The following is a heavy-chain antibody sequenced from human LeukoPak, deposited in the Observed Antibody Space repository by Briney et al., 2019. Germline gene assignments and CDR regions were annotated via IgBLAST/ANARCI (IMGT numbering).Heavy chain of an antibody. D-gene: IGHD3-10*01. CDR2: INWNGGST. CDR1: GFTFSRYE. J-gene: IGHJ4*02. V-gene: IGHV3-20*04. CDR3: AREVANYYGSGSYYGETDY. Sequence: PGGSLRLSCAASGFTFSRYEMNWVRQAPGKGLEWVSGINWNGGSTGYADSVKGRFTTSRYNAKNSLYLQMNSLRAEDTALYYCAREVANYYGSGSYYGETDYWGQGTLVTVSS.